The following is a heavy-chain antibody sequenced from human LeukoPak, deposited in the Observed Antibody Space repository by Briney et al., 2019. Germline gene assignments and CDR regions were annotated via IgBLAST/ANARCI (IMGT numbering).Heavy chain of an antibody. J-gene: IGHJ3*02. D-gene: IGHD2-15*01. Sequence: SETLSLTCAVYGESFSGYYWSWVRQSPGKALQWIGEINHSGSTRYNPSLESRVTISVDTSKKQHSLKLTSVTAADTAVYYCARLHIVVVVAAIQGGEAFDIWGQGTMVTVSS. V-gene: IGHV4-34*01. CDR2: INHSGST. CDR1: GESFSGYY. CDR3: ARLHIVVVVAAIQGGEAFDI.